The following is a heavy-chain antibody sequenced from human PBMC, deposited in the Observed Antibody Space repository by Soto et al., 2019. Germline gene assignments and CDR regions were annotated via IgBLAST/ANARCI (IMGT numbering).Heavy chain of an antibody. V-gene: IGHV3-33*01. Sequence: QVQLVESGGGVVQPGRSLRLSCAASGFTFSSYGMHWVRQAPGKGLEWVAVIWYDGSNKYYADSVKGRFTISRDNSKNTLYLQMNSLRAEDTAVYYGARDGSGRLDYWGQGTLVTVSS. D-gene: IGHD1-1*01. CDR3: ARDGSGRLDY. CDR2: IWYDGSNK. J-gene: IGHJ4*02. CDR1: GFTFSSYG.